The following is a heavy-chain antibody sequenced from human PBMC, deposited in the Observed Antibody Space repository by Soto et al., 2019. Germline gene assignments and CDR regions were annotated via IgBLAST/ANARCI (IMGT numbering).Heavy chain of an antibody. CDR1: GGSISSYY. D-gene: IGHD3-22*01. J-gene: IGHJ5*02. Sequence: SETLSLTCTVSGGSISSYYWSWIRQPPGKGLEWIGYIYYSGSTNYNPSLKSRVTISVDTSKNQFSLKLSSVTAADTAVYYCARLIRGYYDSSGYYESGWFDPWGQGTLVTSPQ. CDR3: ARLIRGYYDSSGYYESGWFDP. CDR2: IYYSGST. V-gene: IGHV4-59*01.